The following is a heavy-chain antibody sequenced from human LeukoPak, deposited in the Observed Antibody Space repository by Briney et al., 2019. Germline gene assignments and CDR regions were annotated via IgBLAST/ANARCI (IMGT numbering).Heavy chain of an antibody. J-gene: IGHJ4*02. V-gene: IGHV3-23*01. CDR1: GFTFSSYS. Sequence: GGSLRLSCAASGFTFSSYSMSWVRQAPGKGLEWVSAISGSGGSTYYADSVKGRFTISRDNSKNTLYLQMNSLRAEDTAVYYCAKNYDSSGYYTLYFDYWGQGTLVTVSS. CDR3: AKNYDSSGYYTLYFDY. CDR2: ISGSGGST. D-gene: IGHD3-22*01.